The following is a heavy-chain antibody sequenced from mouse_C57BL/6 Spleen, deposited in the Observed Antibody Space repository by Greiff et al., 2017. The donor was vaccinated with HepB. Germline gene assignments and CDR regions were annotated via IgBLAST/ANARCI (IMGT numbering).Heavy chain of an antibody. V-gene: IGHV1-81*01. Sequence: VKLQESGAELARPGASVKLSCKASGYTFTSYGISWVKQRTGQGLEWIGEIYPRSGNTYYNEKFKGKATLTADKSSSTAYMELRSLTSEDSAVYFCTRWDITTVADYWGQGTTLTVSS. CDR2: IYPRSGNT. CDR3: TRWDITTVADY. D-gene: IGHD1-1*01. CDR1: GYTFTSYG. J-gene: IGHJ2*01.